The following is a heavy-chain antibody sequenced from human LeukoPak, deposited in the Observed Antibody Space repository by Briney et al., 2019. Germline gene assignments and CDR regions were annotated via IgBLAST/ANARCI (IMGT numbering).Heavy chain of an antibody. CDR1: GFTVSSNY. V-gene: IGHV3-53*01. J-gene: IGHJ4*02. CDR3: ARIDSGYSYGLVDH. CDR2: IYSGGST. D-gene: IGHD5-18*01. Sequence: GGSLRLSCAASGFTVSSNYMSWVRQAPGKGLEWVSVIYSGGSTYYADSVKGRITISRDKSKNTQYLQMNSLRAEDTAVYYCARIDSGYSYGLVDHWGQGTLVTVSS.